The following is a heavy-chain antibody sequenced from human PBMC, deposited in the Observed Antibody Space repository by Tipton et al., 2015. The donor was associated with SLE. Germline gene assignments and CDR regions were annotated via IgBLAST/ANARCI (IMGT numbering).Heavy chain of an antibody. CDR2: IYFPGRT. J-gene: IGHJ6*03. Sequence: TLSLTCSVSGVSITNYHSYWDWFRQTAGKGLEWIGRIYFPGRTYYNPSVTSRVTIALDTSKNEFSLEKTSVTTADTGVYYCARDFRAVAGRFFYYYMDVWGKGTTVTV. V-gene: IGHV4-61*02. D-gene: IGHD6-13*01. CDR3: ARDFRAVAGRFFYYYMDV. CDR1: GVSITNYHSY.